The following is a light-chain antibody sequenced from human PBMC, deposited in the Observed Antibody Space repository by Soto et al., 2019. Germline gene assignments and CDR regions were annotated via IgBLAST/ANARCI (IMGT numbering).Light chain of an antibody. V-gene: IGLV1-40*01. CDR3: QSYDSSLSGYVV. CDR2: GNS. Sequence: QSVLTQRPSVSGAPGQRVTISCTGSSSNIGSGYDEHWYQQLPGTAPKLLIYGNSNRPSGVPDRFSGSKSGTSASLAITGLQAEDEADYYCQSYDSSLSGYVVFGAGTKLTVL. J-gene: IGLJ2*01. CDR1: SSNIGSGYD.